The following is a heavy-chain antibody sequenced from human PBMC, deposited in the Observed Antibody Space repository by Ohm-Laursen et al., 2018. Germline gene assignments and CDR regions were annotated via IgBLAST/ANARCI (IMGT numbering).Heavy chain of an antibody. Sequence: SANLSCKTSGYTFNHYATSWVRQAPGQGLEWMGWISIYDGKTQFGQKFQGRVTMNTDMSTSTAYMELSSLRSDDTAVYYCARDPPQDTSAYYDYWGQGTLVTVSS. CDR3: ARDPPQDTSAYYDY. J-gene: IGHJ4*02. CDR2: ISIYDGKT. D-gene: IGHD2-2*01. V-gene: IGHV1-18*01. CDR1: GYTFNHYA.